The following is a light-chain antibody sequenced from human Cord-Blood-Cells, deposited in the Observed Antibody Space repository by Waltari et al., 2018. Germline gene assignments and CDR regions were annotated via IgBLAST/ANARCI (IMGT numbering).Light chain of an antibody. V-gene: IGLV2-8*01. J-gene: IGLJ2*01. CDR3: SSYAGSNNLV. CDR1: SSHGGGSKH. Sequence: QSAMAPPLSASASPGQSVTIPCTGTSSHGGGSKHVSWYQQHPGKATNLMIYEVSKRPSGFPDRFSGSKSGNTASLTVSGLQAEDEADYYCSSYAGSNNLVFGGGTKLTVL. CDR2: EVS.